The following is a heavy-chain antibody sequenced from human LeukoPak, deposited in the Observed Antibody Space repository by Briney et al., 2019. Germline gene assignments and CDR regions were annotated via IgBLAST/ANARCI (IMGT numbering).Heavy chain of an antibody. CDR3: TTDKVWGYDPKGPPM. V-gene: IGHV3-20*04. Sequence: GGSLRLSCAASGFTFDDYGMRWVRQAPGKGLEWVSGINWNGGSTGYADSVKGRFTISRDNAKNSLYLQMNSLRAEDTALYYCTTDKVWGYDPKGPPMWGQGTLVTVSS. J-gene: IGHJ4*02. D-gene: IGHD5-12*01. CDR2: INWNGGST. CDR1: GFTFDDYG.